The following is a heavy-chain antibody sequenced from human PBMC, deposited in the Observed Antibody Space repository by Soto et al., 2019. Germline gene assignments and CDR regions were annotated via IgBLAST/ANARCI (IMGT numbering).Heavy chain of an antibody. V-gene: IGHV3-23*01. CDR3: AKSRGSSSSNAYLQH. CDR1: GFTFSSYA. Sequence: GGSLRLSCAASGFTFSSYAMSWVRQAPGKGLEWVSAIGSSGGSTYYADSVKGRFTISRDNSKNTLYLQMNSLRAEDTAVYYCAKSRGSSSSNAYLQHWGQGTLVTVSS. CDR2: IGSSGGST. D-gene: IGHD6-6*01. J-gene: IGHJ1*01.